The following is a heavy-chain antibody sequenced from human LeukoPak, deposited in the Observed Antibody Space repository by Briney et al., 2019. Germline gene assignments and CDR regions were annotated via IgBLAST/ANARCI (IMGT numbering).Heavy chain of an antibody. CDR3: APLGRDASNDIHYK. D-gene: IGHD5-24*01. CDR1: GFIFSSYE. CDR2: ISTGGSTK. V-gene: IGHV3-48*03. J-gene: IGHJ4*02. Sequence: GGSLRLSCAASGFIFSSYEMNWVRQAPGKGLEWASYISTGGSTKYYADSVKGRFTISRDNSKNILFLQMSSLRPEDTAVYYCAPLGRDASNDIHYKWGQGTLVTVSS.